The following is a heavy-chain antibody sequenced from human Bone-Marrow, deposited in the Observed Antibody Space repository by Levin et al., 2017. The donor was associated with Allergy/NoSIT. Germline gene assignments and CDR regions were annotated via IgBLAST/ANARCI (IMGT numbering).Heavy chain of an antibody. D-gene: IGHD2-2*01. CDR3: AGGYCSGTNCNAGRGVFDF. CDR1: GYFISSGYH. V-gene: IGHV4-38-2*01. Sequence: SETLSLTCAVSGYFISSGYHWGWIRQPPGKGLEWIGSMYHSGNTYYNLSLKSRVTMSVDTSKNQFSLKLSSVTAADTAVYYCAGGYCSGTNCNAGRGVFDFWGQGTLATVSS. CDR2: MYHSGNT. J-gene: IGHJ4*02.